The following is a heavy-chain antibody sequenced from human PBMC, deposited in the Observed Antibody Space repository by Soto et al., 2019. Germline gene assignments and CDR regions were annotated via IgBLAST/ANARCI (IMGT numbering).Heavy chain of an antibody. D-gene: IGHD3-3*01. CDR2: IIPIFGTA. Sequence: ASVKVSCKASGGTFSSYAISWVRQAPGQGLEWMGGIIPIFGTANYAQKFQGRVTITADESTSTAYMELSSLRSEDTAVYYCARAGYDFWSGYSYRHPFDYWGQGTLVTVSS. CDR1: GGTFSSYA. J-gene: IGHJ4*02. V-gene: IGHV1-69*13. CDR3: ARAGYDFWSGYSYRHPFDY.